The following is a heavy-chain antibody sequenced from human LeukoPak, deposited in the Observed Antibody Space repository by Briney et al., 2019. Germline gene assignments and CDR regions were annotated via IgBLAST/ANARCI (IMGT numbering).Heavy chain of an antibody. V-gene: IGHV3-15*01. Sequence: GGPLRLSCAASGFTSSNAWMSWVRQAPGKGLEGVGRTKSKTYGGTTDCAARGKGRFTISTDGSKNAFYLHMNGMRAEDTGVYYFFFFKQKTAYEIWAVSSDVWGQGTMVTVSS. J-gene: IGHJ3*01. CDR3: FFFKQKTAYEIWAVSSDV. CDR1: GFTSSNAW. D-gene: IGHD3-9*01. CDR2: TKSKTYGGTT.